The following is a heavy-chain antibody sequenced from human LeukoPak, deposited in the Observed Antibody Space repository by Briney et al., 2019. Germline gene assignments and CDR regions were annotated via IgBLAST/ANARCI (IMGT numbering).Heavy chain of an antibody. CDR1: GGSISSYY. D-gene: IGHD3-10*01. CDR2: IYYSGST. CDR3: ARDYYGSGSPLLSAFDI. V-gene: IGHV4-59*12. Sequence: SETLSLTCTVSGGSISSYYWSWIRQPPGKGLEWIGYIYYSGSTNYNPSLKSRVTMSVDTSKNQFSLKLSSVTAADTAVYYCARDYYGSGSPLLSAFDIWGQGTMVTVSS. J-gene: IGHJ3*02.